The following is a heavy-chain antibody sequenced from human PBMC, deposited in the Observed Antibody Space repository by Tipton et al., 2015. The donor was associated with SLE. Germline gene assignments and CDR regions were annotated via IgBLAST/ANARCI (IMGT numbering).Heavy chain of an antibody. CDR2: INHGGST. V-gene: IGHV4-34*01. D-gene: IGHD6-19*01. J-gene: IGHJ4*02. CDR1: GGSFSGYY. CDR3: ARDSSGFDY. Sequence: TLSLTCAVYGGSFSGYYWSWIRQPPGKGLEWIGEINHGGSTNYNPSLKSRVTISVDTSKNQFSLKLSSVTAADTAVYYCARDSSGFDYWGQGTLVTVSS.